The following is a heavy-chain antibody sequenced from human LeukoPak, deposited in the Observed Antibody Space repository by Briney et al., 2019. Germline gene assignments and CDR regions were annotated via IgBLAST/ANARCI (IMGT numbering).Heavy chain of an antibody. CDR2: ITGSSST. CDR1: GFSFSSYA. Sequence: GGSLRLSCAASGFSFSSYAMSWVRQAPGKGLEWVSIITGSSSTYYADSVKGRFTISRDNSKNTLYLQMNSLRGEDSAVYYCAKVSSGSYLFDYWGQGTLVTVSS. D-gene: IGHD1-26*01. J-gene: IGHJ4*02. CDR3: AKVSSGSYLFDY. V-gene: IGHV3-23*01.